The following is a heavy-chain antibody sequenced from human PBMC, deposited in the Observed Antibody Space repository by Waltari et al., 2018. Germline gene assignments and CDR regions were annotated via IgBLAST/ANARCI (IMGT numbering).Heavy chain of an antibody. J-gene: IGHJ4*02. CDR1: GGSISSYY. CDR3: ARAEGY. V-gene: IGHV4-59*01. Sequence: QVQLQESGPGLVKPSETLSLTCTVSGGSISSYYWSWIRQPPGKGLECIGEIYYSGSTNYNPSLKSRVTISVDTSKNQFSLKLSSVTAADTAVYYCARAEGYWGQGTLVTVSS. CDR2: IYYSGST.